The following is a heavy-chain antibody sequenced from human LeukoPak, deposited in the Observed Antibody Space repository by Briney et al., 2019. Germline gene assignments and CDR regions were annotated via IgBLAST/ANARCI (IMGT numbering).Heavy chain of an antibody. Sequence: GGSLRLSCAASGFTFSSYWMSWVREAPGKGLDWVANIKQDGSEKYYVDSVKGRFTISRDNAKNSLYLQMNSLRAEDTAVYYCARVRFAWLRPFDYWGQGTLVTVSS. CDR2: IKQDGSEK. D-gene: IGHD5-12*01. J-gene: IGHJ4*02. CDR1: GFTFSSYW. CDR3: ARVRFAWLRPFDY. V-gene: IGHV3-7*01.